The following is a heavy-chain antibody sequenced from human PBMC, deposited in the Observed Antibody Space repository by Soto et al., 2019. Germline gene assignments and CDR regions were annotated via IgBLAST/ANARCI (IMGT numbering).Heavy chain of an antibody. V-gene: IGHV3-30-3*01. CDR1: GFTFSNYA. Sequence: QGQLVESGGGVVQPGRSLRLSCAASGFTFSNYAMHWVRQAPGKGLAWVAVTSHDGTNKYYADSVKGRFTISRDNSQNTLYLQMNSLRAEDTAVYYCARDLIIAAAVPPIAYYYYGMDVWGQGTTVTVSS. J-gene: IGHJ6*02. D-gene: IGHD6-13*01. CDR2: TSHDGTNK. CDR3: ARDLIIAAAVPPIAYYYYGMDV.